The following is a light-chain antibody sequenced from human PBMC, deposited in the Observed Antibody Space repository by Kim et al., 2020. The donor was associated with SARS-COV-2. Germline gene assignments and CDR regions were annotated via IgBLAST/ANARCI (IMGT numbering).Light chain of an antibody. J-gene: IGLJ2*01. Sequence: GQRATISCSGNNSNVGNHFVSWYQYLPGTAPKLVIYDTNKRPSGIPDRFSGYRVATSATLDITGLQTGDEADYYCATWDSSLSAVVFGGGTQLTVL. CDR1: NSNVGNHF. CDR3: ATWDSSLSAVV. CDR2: DTN. V-gene: IGLV1-51*01.